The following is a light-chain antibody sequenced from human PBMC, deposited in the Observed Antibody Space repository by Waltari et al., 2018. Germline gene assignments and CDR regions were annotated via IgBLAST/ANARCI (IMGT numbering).Light chain of an antibody. V-gene: IGLV1-44*01. Sequence: QSVLTQPPSASGTPGQRVPISCSGGTSNIATNTVHWYQHLPGPAPKLLIYSNIQRPSGVPDRFSGSQSGTSASLAISGLQSEDEGDYYCSAWDDALNGYLFGGGTKLTVL. CDR3: SAWDDALNGYL. CDR2: SNI. CDR1: TSNIATNT. J-gene: IGLJ3*02.